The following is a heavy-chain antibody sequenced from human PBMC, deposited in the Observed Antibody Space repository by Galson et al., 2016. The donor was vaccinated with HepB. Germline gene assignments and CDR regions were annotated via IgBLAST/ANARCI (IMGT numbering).Heavy chain of an antibody. CDR3: ARVTLGDCSGGTCYSSRFDP. CDR1: GGSINSSSYY. V-gene: IGHV4-39*01. D-gene: IGHD2-15*01. J-gene: IGHJ5*02. Sequence: TLSLTCTVSGGSINSSSYYWGWIRQPPGKGLEWIGSIYYSGSTYYNPSLKTRVTISVDTSKNQFPLKLSSVTAADTAVYYCARVTLGDCSGGTCYSSRFDPWGQGTLVTVSS. CDR2: IYYSGST.